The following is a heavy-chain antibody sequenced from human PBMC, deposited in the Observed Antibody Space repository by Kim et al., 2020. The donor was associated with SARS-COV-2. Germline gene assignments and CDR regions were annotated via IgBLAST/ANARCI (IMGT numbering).Heavy chain of an antibody. J-gene: IGHJ5*02. V-gene: IGHV1-3*01. Sequence: SQKFQGRVTITRDTSASTAYMELSSLRSEDTAVYYCARYQLLYPFRWFDPWGQGTLVTVSS. D-gene: IGHD2-2*02. CDR3: ARYQLLYPFRWFDP.